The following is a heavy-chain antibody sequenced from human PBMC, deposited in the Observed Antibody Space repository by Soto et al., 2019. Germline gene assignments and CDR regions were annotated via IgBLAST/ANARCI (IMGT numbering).Heavy chain of an antibody. Sequence: SVKVSCKASGGTFSSYAISWVRQAPGQGLEWMGGIIPIFGTANYAQKFQGRVTITADKSTSTAYMELSSLRSEDTAVYYCARDRDYGANSDAFDIWGQGTMVTV. CDR2: IIPIFGTA. CDR1: GGTFSSYA. D-gene: IGHD4-17*01. J-gene: IGHJ3*02. CDR3: ARDRDYGANSDAFDI. V-gene: IGHV1-69*06.